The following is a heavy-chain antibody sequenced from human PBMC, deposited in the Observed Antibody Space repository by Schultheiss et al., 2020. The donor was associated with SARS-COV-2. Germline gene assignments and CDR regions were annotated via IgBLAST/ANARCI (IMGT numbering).Heavy chain of an antibody. J-gene: IGHJ5*02. CDR2: IYDSDST. CDR3: ARLDYSSGYYYVGWFDP. CDR1: GGSISNYY. D-gene: IGHD3-22*01. V-gene: IGHV4-4*07. Sequence: SETLSLTCTVSGGSISNYYWSWIRQTAGKGLEWIGRIYDSDSTNYNPSLKSRVTMSVDMSKNQFSLKLSSVTAADTAVYYCARLDYSSGYYYVGWFDPWGQGTLVTVSS.